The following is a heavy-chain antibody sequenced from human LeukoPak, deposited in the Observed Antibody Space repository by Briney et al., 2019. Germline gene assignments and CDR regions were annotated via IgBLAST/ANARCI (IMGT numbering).Heavy chain of an antibody. CDR1: GFTFDDYA. CDR2: ISWNSVTI. J-gene: IGHJ3*02. CDR3: AKDEFVASDFTGAFDI. V-gene: IGHV3-9*03. Sequence: GGSLRLSCVASGFTFDDYAMHWVRHAPGKGLEWVSGISWNSVTIAYADSVKGRFTISRDNAKNSLYLQMNSLRAEDMALYYCAKDEFVASDFTGAFDIWGQGTMVTVSS. D-gene: IGHD2-8*02.